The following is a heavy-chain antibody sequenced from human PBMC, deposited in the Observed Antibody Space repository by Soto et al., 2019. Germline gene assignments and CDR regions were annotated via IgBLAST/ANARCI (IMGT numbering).Heavy chain of an antibody. CDR3: ARGHSDSSGTGYLDS. D-gene: IGHD3-22*01. CDR2: VIPIFPKA. CDR1: GGTFSSDA. V-gene: IGHV1-69*06. J-gene: IGHJ4*02. Sequence: QVRLVQSEAEVNKAGSSVKVSCQASGGTFSSDAVTWVRQAPGQGLEWMGGVIPIFPKANEAQKFQGRATITVDKSTSTVYMELKSLKSEDTAMYYCARGHSDSSGTGYLDSGGKGTLV.